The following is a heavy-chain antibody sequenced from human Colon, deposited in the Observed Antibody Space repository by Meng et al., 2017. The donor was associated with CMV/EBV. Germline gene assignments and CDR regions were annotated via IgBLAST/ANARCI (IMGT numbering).Heavy chain of an antibody. CDR2: IKESGST. Sequence: ESLKISCAVYGGSFSNFFWTWVRQAPGKGLEWIGEIKESGSTNYNPSLGSRVTISLDTSKSQFSLRVTSVTAADTAVYYCARWGFVRGNGDFVRSFDPWGQGTRVTVSS. J-gene: IGHJ3*01. V-gene: IGHV4-34*01. CDR1: GGSFSNFF. D-gene: IGHD4-17*01. CDR3: ARWGFVRGNGDFVRSFDP.